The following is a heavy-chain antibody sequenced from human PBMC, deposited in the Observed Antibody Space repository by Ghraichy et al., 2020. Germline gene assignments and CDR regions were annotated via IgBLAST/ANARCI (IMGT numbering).Heavy chain of an antibody. CDR2: IYYSGST. J-gene: IGHJ4*02. Sequence: SETLSLTCSVSGGSISSYYWSWIRQSPGKGLEWIGNIYYSGSTNYNPSLKRRVSISLDTTKKKLYLKLNSVTAADTAVDYCARGDPGDLCWFDKWGRGSLVTGSS. CDR3: ARGDPGDLCWFDK. D-gene: IGHD2-21*02. V-gene: IGHV4-59*01. CDR1: GGSISSYY.